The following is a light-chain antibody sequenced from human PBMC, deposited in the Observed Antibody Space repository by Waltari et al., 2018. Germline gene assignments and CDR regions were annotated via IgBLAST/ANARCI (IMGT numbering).Light chain of an antibody. CDR3: SAYAGGSSLM. CDR2: EVT. CDR1: STDVEGYDP. J-gene: IGLJ3*02. Sequence: QSALTQPPSASGSLGQSTTIPCPGISTDVEGYDPVFWYQQHPGQAPNLFIYEVTKRPSGVPDRFASSKSDNTASLAVSGLQAEDEADYYCSAYAGGSSLMFGGGTKLTVL. V-gene: IGLV2-8*01.